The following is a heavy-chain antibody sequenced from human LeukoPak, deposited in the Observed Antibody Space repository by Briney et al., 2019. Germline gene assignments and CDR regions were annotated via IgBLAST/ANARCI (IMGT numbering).Heavy chain of an antibody. V-gene: IGHV3-66*01. CDR2: LYSGGHT. D-gene: IGHD5-12*01. CDR3: AVATIYYFDY. J-gene: IGHJ4*02. CDR1: GFIVSSNY. Sequence: GGSLRLSCAASGFIVSSNYMSWVRQAPGKGLECVSVLYSGGHTYYADSVKGRFTISRDNSKNTLYLQMNSLRVEDTAVYYCAVATIYYFDYWGQGTLVTVSS.